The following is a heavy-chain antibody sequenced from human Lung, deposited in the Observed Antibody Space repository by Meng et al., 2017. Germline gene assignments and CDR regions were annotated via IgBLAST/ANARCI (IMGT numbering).Heavy chain of an antibody. D-gene: IGHD2-15*01. J-gene: IGHJ4*02. Sequence: QVQLVQAGGELKKPGASVKVSCKASGYIFTRYGITWLQQAPGQVLEWMGWISGYNGNTNYAQKLQGRVTMTTDTSTSTAYMELRSLRSDDTAVYYCARAEEEYCSGGSCPNFDFWGQGTLVTVSS. CDR3: ARAEEEYCSGGSCPNFDF. CDR2: ISGYNGNT. CDR1: GYIFTRYG. V-gene: IGHV1-18*01.